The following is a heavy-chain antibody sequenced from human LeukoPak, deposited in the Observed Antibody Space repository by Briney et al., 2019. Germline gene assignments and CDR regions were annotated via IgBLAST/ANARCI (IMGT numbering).Heavy chain of an antibody. V-gene: IGHV3-30*02. J-gene: IGHJ4*02. Sequence: GGSLRLSCAASGFTFRNYGMHWVRQAPGKGLEWVTFIRYDGSNKYYADSVKGRFTISRDNSKNTLHLQMNSLRAEDTAVYYCAKDRVLRYFDWLFDLDYWGQGTLVTVSS. CDR2: IRYDGSNK. CDR3: AKDRVLRYFDWLFDLDY. D-gene: IGHD3-9*01. CDR1: GFTFRNYG.